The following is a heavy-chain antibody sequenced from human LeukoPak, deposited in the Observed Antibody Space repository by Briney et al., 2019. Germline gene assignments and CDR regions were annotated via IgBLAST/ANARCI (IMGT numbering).Heavy chain of an antibody. Sequence: TGGSLRLSCAASGFTFSSYWMSWVRQAPGKGLEWVANIKQDGSEKYYVDSVKGRFTISRDNAKNSLYLQMNSLRAEDTAVYYCAKDRPLRYFDYMDVWGKGTTVTVSS. D-gene: IGHD3-9*01. CDR3: AKDRPLRYFDYMDV. CDR1: GFTFSSYW. CDR2: IKQDGSEK. V-gene: IGHV3-7*01. J-gene: IGHJ6*03.